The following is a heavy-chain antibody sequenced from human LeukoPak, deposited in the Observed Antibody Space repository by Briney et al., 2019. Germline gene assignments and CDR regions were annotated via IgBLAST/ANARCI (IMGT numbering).Heavy chain of an antibody. CDR2: IYYSGST. J-gene: IGHJ5*02. CDR3: ARHARDIVVVPAAWFDP. CDR1: GGSISSGDYY. V-gene: IGHV4-30-2*03. Sequence: SSQTLSLTCTVSGGSISSGDYYWSWIRQPPGKGLEWIGSIYYSGSTYYNPSLKSRVTISVDTSKNQFSLKLSSVTAADTAVYYCARHARDIVVVPAAWFDPWGQGTLVTVSS. D-gene: IGHD2-2*01.